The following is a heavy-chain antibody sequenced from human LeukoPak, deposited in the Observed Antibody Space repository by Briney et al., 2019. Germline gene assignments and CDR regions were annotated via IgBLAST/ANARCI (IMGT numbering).Heavy chain of an antibody. D-gene: IGHD6-13*01. V-gene: IGHV3-53*01. CDR1: GLTVSSNH. J-gene: IGHJ4*02. CDR2: IYTGGIT. Sequence: PGGSLRLSCAASGLTVSSNHMAWVRQAPGKGLEWVSVIYTGGITYYADSVQGRFTISRDNSKNTLYLQMNSLRVEDTALYYCARDHAAAEGGLDYWGQGTQVIVSS. CDR3: ARDHAAAEGGLDY.